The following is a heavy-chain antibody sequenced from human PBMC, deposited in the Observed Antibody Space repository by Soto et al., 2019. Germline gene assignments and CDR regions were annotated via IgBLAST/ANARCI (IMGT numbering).Heavy chain of an antibody. V-gene: IGHV4-59*01. Sequence: SETLSLTCTVSGGSISSYYWSWIRQPPGKGLEWIGYIYYSGSTNYNPSLKSRVTISVDTSKNQFSLKLSSVTAADTAVYYRARENGAHFDYWGQGTLVTVSS. CDR3: ARENGAHFDY. CDR1: GGSISSYY. D-gene: IGHD4-17*01. CDR2: IYYSGST. J-gene: IGHJ4*02.